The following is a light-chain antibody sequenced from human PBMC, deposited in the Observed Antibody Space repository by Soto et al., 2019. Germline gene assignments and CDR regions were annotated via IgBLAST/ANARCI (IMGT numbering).Light chain of an antibody. Sequence: QAVVTQPPSVSGAPGQRVTISCTGSSSNIGAGYDVHWYQQLPGTAPKLLIYDNNNRPSGVPDRFSGSKSGTSASLAITGLQAEDEADYYCQSDDSSVVFGGGTKLTVL. CDR3: QSDDSSVV. V-gene: IGLV1-40*01. CDR1: SSNIGAGYD. CDR2: DNN. J-gene: IGLJ2*01.